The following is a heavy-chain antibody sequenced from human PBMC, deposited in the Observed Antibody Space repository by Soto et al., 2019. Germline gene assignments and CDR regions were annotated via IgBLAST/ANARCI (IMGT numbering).Heavy chain of an antibody. CDR1: GFSFNGYG. CDR3: VRDLRAGNYFDY. D-gene: IGHD3-10*01. V-gene: IGHV3-33*01. CDR2: IGHDGTYR. Sequence: QVQLGQSGGGVVQPGGSLGLSCAASGFSFNGYGMHWVRQAPGKGLEWLAVIGHDGTYRRYADSVKDRFIISRDNAKKTLYLQMNSLRGEDTARYFCVRDLRAGNYFDYCGQGCLVIVSS. J-gene: IGHJ4*02.